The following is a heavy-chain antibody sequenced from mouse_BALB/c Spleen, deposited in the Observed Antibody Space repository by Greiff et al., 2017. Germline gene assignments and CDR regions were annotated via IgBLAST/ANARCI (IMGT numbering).Heavy chain of an antibody. CDR1: GYSFTGYF. J-gene: IGHJ1*01. D-gene: IGHD2-5*01. CDR3: ARDSNSEGYFDV. Sequence: EVQLQPSGPELVKPGASVKISCKASGYSFTGYFMNWVMQSHGKSLEWIGRINPYNGDTFYNQKFKGKATLTVDKSSSTAHMELRSLASEDSAVYYCARDSNSEGYFDVWGAGTTVTVSS. V-gene: IGHV1-20*02. CDR2: INPYNGDT.